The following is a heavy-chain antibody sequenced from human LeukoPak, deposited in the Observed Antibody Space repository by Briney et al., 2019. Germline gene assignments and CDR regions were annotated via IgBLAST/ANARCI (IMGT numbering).Heavy chain of an antibody. CDR1: GGSISSYY. J-gene: IGHJ5*02. V-gene: IGHV4-59*01. Sequence: PSETLSLTCTVSGGSISSYYWSWIRQPPGKGLEWIGYIYYSGSTNYNPSLKSRVTISVDTSKTHFSLKLSSVTAADTAVYYCARVVAAPNWFDPWGQGILVTVTT. CDR2: IYYSGST. D-gene: IGHD2-15*01. CDR3: ARVVAAPNWFDP.